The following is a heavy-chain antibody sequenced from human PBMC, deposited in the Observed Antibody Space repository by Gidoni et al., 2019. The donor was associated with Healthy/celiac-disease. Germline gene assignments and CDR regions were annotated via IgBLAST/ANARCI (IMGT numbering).Heavy chain of an antibody. CDR1: GFTFGDYA. V-gene: IGHV3-49*05. CDR3: TRDADYYYDSSGYSPYYFDY. D-gene: IGHD3-22*01. CDR2: IRSKAYGGTT. J-gene: IGHJ4*02. Sequence: EVQLVESGGGLVKPGRSLRLSCTASGFTFGDYAMSWIRQAPGKGLGRVGFIRSKAYGGTTEYAASVKGRFTISRDDSKSIAYLQMNSLKTEDTAVYYCTRDADYYYDSSGYSPYYFDYWGQGTLVTVSS.